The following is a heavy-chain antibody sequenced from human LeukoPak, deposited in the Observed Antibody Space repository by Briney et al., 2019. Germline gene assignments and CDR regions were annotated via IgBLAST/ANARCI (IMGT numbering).Heavy chain of an antibody. CDR1: GFPFSNYG. J-gene: IGHJ4*02. D-gene: IGHD2-21*01. V-gene: IGHV3-30*18. CDR2: ISYDGTNK. Sequence: GGSLNLSCAASGFPFSNYGIHWVRRAPGKGLEWVAIISYDGTNKYYADSVKGRFTISRDNSKNTLYLQMNSLRAEDTAMYYCAKEEGVMAIAGSPSGYWGQGTLVTVSS. CDR3: AKEEGVMAIAGSPSGY.